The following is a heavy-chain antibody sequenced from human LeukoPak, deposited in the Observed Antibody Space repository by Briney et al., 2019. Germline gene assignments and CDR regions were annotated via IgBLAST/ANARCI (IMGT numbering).Heavy chain of an antibody. V-gene: IGHV4-34*01. CDR1: GGSFSGYC. Sequence: KPSETLSLTCAVYGGSFSGYCWSWIRQPPGKGLEWIGEINHSGSTNYNPSLKSRVTISVDTPKNQFSLKLSSVTAADTAVYYCARGMICSSTSCYPSNYYGMDVWGQGTTVTVSS. CDR2: INHSGST. J-gene: IGHJ6*02. D-gene: IGHD2-2*01. CDR3: ARGMICSSTSCYPSNYYGMDV.